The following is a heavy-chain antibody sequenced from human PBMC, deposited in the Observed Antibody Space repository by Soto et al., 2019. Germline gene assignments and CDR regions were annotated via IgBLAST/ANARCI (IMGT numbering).Heavy chain of an antibody. CDR3: ARFYHSNVYFDS. CDR2: IYYTGNI. CDR1: GVSISSYY. Sequence: PSETLSLTCTVSGVSISSYYWSWIRQPPGKGLEWIGYIYYTGNINYNPSLKSRVTISVDTSKNPLSLRLSTVTAADTALYYCARFYHSNVYFDSGGQGPLVTVSS. V-gene: IGHV4-59*01. D-gene: IGHD3-22*01. J-gene: IGHJ4*02.